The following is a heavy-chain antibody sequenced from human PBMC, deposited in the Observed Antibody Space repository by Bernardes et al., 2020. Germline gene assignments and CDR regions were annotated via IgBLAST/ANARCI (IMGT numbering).Heavy chain of an antibody. CDR2: VYHTGST. D-gene: IGHD4-17*01. Sequence: TLSLTCSVSGGSITNYYWSWIRQPPGKQLEWIGYVYHTGSTNYNPSLKSRVTISVDTSKNEFSLKLTSVSAADTAVYYCARGGTTVNGFDYWGQGTLVTVSS. V-gene: IGHV4-59*01. CDR1: GGSITNYY. CDR3: ARGGTTVNGFDY. J-gene: IGHJ4*02.